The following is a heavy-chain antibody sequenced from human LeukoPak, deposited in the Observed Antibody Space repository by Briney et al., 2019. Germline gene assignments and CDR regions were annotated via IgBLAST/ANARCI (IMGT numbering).Heavy chain of an antibody. CDR1: GGSFSGNY. CDR2: INHRGST. Sequence: SETLSLTCAVYGGSFSGNYWSWIRKPPGKGLEWIGEINHRGSTKYNPSLKSRVTISVDTSKNQLSLKLSSVTAADTAVYYCARGPIGIVGATTFDYWGQGTLVTVSS. J-gene: IGHJ4*02. V-gene: IGHV4-34*01. D-gene: IGHD1-26*01. CDR3: ARGPIGIVGATTFDY.